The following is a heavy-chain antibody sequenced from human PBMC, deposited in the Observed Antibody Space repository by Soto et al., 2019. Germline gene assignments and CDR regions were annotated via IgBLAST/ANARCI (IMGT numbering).Heavy chain of an antibody. Sequence: SETLSLTCTVSGGSVSSGSYYWSWIRQPPGKGLERIGYIYYSGSTNYNPSLKSRVTIAVDTSKNQFSLKLCSVTAADTAVYYCARAVRVFGVAPYYYYSYGMDVWGQGTTVTVSS. V-gene: IGHV4-61*01. CDR3: ARAVRVFGVAPYYYYSYGMDV. D-gene: IGHD3-3*01. CDR2: IYYSGST. CDR1: GGSVSSGSYY. J-gene: IGHJ6*02.